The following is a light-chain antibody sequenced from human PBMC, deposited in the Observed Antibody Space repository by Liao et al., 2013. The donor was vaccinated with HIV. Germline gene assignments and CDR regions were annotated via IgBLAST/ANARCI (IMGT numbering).Light chain of an antibody. CDR1: YLGDKY. J-gene: IGLJ1*01. CDR2: QDN. Sequence: SSELTQPPSVSVSPGQTASITCSGNYLGDKYASWYQHKPGQAPVLVIFQDNKRPSGIPERFSGSNSGNTATLTISGTQTIDEADYYCQTWDSRTYVFGTGTKVTVL. V-gene: IGLV3-1*01. CDR3: QTWDSRTYV.